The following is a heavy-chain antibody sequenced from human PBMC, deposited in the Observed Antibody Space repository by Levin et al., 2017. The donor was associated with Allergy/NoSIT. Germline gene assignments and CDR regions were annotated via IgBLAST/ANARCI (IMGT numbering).Heavy chain of an antibody. J-gene: IGHJ3*02. Sequence: SGGSLRLSCAASGFTFSDYYMSWIRQAPGKGLEWVSYISSSSSYTNYADSVKGRFTISRDNAKNSLYLQMNSLRAEDTAVYYCARVYYDILTGSSHDAFDIWGQGTMVTVSS. CDR2: ISSSSSYT. V-gene: IGHV3-11*05. CDR3: ARVYYDILTGSSHDAFDI. CDR1: GFTFSDYY. D-gene: IGHD3-9*01.